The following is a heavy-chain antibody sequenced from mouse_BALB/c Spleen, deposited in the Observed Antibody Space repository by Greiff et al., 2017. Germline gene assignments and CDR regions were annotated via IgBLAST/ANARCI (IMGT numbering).Heavy chain of an antibody. J-gene: IGHJ3*01. Sequence: QVQLKESGPGLVQPSQSLSITCTASGFSLTSYGVHWVRQSPGKGLEWLGVIWSGGSTDYNAAFISRLGISKDNSKCQVVFKMSSLQANDTAVYYCARKTSYGNYGFAYWGQGTLVTVSA. CDR3: ARKTSYGNYGFAY. V-gene: IGHV2-2*02. CDR2: IWSGGST. CDR1: GFSLTSYG. D-gene: IGHD2-1*01.